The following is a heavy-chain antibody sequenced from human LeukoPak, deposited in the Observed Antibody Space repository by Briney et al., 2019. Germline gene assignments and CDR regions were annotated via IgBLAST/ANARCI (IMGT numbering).Heavy chain of an antibody. CDR2: IYYSGST. Sequence: SQTLSLTCTVSGGSISSGSYYWSWIRQPPGKGLEWIGSIYYSGSTYYNPSLKSRVTISVDTSKNQFSLRLSSVTAADTAVYYCARQARGGASLDPWGQGTLVTVSS. D-gene: IGHD2-21*01. V-gene: IGHV4-39*01. CDR1: GGSISSGSYY. CDR3: ARQARGGASLDP. J-gene: IGHJ5*02.